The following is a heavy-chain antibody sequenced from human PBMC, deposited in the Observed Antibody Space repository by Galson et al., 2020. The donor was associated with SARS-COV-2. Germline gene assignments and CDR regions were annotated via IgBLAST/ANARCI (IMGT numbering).Heavy chain of an antibody. CDR3: AGSEWQQRVYYFDY. J-gene: IGHJ4*02. V-gene: IGHV3-48*02. D-gene: IGHD6-13*01. Sequence: GESLKISCAASGFTFSSYSMNWVRQAPGKGLEWVSYISSSSSTIYYADSVKGRFTISRDNAKNSLYLQMNSLRDEDTAVYYCAGSEWQQRVYYFDYWGQGTLVTVSS. CDR1: GFTFSSYS. CDR2: ISSSSSTI.